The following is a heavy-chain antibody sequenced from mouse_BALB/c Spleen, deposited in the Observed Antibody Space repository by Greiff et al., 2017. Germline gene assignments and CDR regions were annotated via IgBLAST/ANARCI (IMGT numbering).Heavy chain of an antibody. CDR2: ISSGGSYT. J-gene: IGHJ3*01. D-gene: IGHD1-1*01. V-gene: IGHV5-9-3*01. CDR3: ARHYYGSSYDFAY. CDR1: GFTFSSYA. Sequence: EVKLMESGGGLVKPGGSLKLSCAASGFTFSSYAMSWVRQTPEKRLEWVATISSGGSYTYYPDSVKGRFTISRDNAKNTLYLQMSSLRSEDTAMYYCARHYYGSSYDFAYWGQGTLVTVSA.